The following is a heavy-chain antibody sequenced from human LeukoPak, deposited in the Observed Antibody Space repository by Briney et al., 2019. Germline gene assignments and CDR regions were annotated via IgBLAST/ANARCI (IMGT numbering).Heavy chain of an antibody. CDR1: GYTFTGYY. CDR3: ARGTLTFGGVISY. D-gene: IGHD3-16*02. Sequence: ASVKVSCKASGYTFTGYYMHWVRQAPGQGLEWMGWINPNSGGTNYAQKFQGRVTMTRDTSISTAYMELSRLRSDDTAVYYCARGTLTFGGVISYWGQGTLVTVSS. CDR2: INPNSGGT. J-gene: IGHJ4*02. V-gene: IGHV1-2*02.